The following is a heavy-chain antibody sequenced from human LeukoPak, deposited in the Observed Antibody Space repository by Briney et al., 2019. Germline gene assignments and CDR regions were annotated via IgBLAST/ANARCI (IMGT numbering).Heavy chain of an antibody. D-gene: IGHD3-22*01. J-gene: IGHJ4*02. V-gene: IGHV4-39*01. CDR3: ARHFSDSSGYYYYFDY. CDR2: IYNTGST. Sequence: SETLSLTCTVSGGSISSTSYYWGWIRQPPGTGLEWIGSIYNTGSTYHNPSLKSRVTTSVDTSKNQFSLKLGSVTAADTAVYYCARHFSDSSGYYYYFDYWGQGTLVTVSS. CDR1: GGSISSTSYY.